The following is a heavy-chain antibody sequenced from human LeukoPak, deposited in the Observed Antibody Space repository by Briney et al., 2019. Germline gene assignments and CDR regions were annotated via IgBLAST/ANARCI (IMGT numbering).Heavy chain of an antibody. V-gene: IGHV4-39*02. CDR1: GDSIISSRYY. CDR3: ARDGNYYDSNGMDV. Sequence: PLETLSLTCTVSGDSIISSRYYWGWIRQPPGKGLEWIGSIYYTGSTYYNPSLKSRVTISGDTSKNQFSLRLSSVTAADTAVYYCARDGNYYDSNGMDVWGQGTTVIVSS. D-gene: IGHD3-22*01. CDR2: IYYTGST. J-gene: IGHJ6*02.